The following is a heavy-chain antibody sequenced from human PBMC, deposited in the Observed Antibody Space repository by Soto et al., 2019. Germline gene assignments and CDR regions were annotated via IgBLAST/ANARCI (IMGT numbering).Heavy chain of an antibody. CDR2: INHSGST. Sequence: SETLSLTCAVYGGSFSGYYWSWIRQPPGKGLEWIGEINHSGSTNYNPSLKSRVTISVDKSKNQFSLKLSSVTAADTAVYYCAMMYYYDSSGPDTNWFDPWGQGTLVTVSS. J-gene: IGHJ5*02. D-gene: IGHD3-22*01. CDR1: GGSFSGYY. V-gene: IGHV4-34*01. CDR3: AMMYYYDSSGPDTNWFDP.